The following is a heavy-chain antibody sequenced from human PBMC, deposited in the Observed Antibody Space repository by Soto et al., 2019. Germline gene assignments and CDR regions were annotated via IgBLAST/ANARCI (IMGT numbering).Heavy chain of an antibody. CDR1: GGSFSGYY. V-gene: IGHV4-34*01. CDR2: INHSGST. J-gene: IGHJ4*02. Sequence: PSETLSLTCAVYGGSFSGYYWSWIRQPPGKGLEWIGEINHSGSTNYNPSLKSRVTISVDTSKNQFSLKLSSVTAADTAVYYCARGFRVRAVAGTRRGYFDYWGQGTLVTVPQ. D-gene: IGHD6-19*01. CDR3: ARGFRVRAVAGTRRGYFDY.